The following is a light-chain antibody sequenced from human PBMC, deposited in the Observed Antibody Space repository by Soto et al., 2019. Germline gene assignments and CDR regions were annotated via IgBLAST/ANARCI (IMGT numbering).Light chain of an antibody. V-gene: IGKV1-39*01. CDR2: GAS. CDR3: QQSFTNPWT. CDR1: QSVSSF. Sequence: DIQMTHSPSSLSASVGDRVTITCRASQSVSSFLNWYQHKPGKAPNLLIYGASRLQSGVPSRFSGSGSGTVFTLTITSLQPEDSATYYCQQSFTNPWTFGQGTKVEI. J-gene: IGKJ1*01.